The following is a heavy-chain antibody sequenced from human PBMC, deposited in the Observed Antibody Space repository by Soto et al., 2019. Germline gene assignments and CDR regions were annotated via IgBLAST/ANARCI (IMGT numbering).Heavy chain of an antibody. CDR3: ARDLGRDGYNAAFFDC. CDR2: INAGNGDT. Sequence: ASMKVSCKASGYTFTSHVIHWVRQAPGQRLEWMGWINAGNGDTEYSQKFQGTVTMTRDTSANTAYMELSRLTPEDTAVYYCARDLGRDGYNAAFFDCWGQGTPVTVSS. J-gene: IGHJ4*02. CDR1: GYTFTSHV. V-gene: IGHV1-3*01. D-gene: IGHD3-16*01.